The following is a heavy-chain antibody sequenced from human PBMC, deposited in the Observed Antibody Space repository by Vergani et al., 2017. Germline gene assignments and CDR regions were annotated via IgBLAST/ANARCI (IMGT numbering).Heavy chain of an antibody. CDR1: GGSISSYY. D-gene: IGHD1-26*01. J-gene: IGHJ3*02. CDR3: AKEREGISQWELLPDAFDI. V-gene: IGHV4-59*01. CDR2: IYYSGST. Sequence: QVQLQESGPGLVKPSETLSLTCTVSGGSISSYYWSWIRQPPGKGLEWIGYIYYSGSTNYNPSLKSRVTISVDTSKTQFSLKLSSVTAADTAVYYCAKEREGISQWELLPDAFDIWGQGTMVTVSS.